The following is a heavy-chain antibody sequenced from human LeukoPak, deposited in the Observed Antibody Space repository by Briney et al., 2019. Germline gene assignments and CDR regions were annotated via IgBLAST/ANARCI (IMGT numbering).Heavy chain of an antibody. V-gene: IGHV3-74*01. CDR1: GFTFSSYW. CDR3: ARADTYYDILTGYYFDY. CDR2: INSDGSST. Sequence: GGSLRLSCAASGFTFSSYWMHWVRQAPGKGLVWVSRINSDGSSTTYADSVKGRFTISRDNAENTLYLQMNSLRAEDTAVYYCARADTYYDILTGYYFDYWGQGTLVTVSS. D-gene: IGHD3-9*01. J-gene: IGHJ4*02.